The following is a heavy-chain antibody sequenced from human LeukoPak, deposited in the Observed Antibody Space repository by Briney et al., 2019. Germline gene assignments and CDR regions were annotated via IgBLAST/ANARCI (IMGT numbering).Heavy chain of an antibody. V-gene: IGHV1-58*02. CDR2: IVVGSGNT. CDR3: AAYHYYGSGYDC. D-gene: IGHD3-10*01. CDR1: GFTFTSSA. Sequence: SVKDSCKASGFTFTSSAMQWVRQARGQRLEGIGWIVVGSGNTNYAQKFQERVTITRYMSTSTAYMELSSLRSEDTAVYYCAAYHYYGSGYDCWGQGTLVTVSS. J-gene: IGHJ4*02.